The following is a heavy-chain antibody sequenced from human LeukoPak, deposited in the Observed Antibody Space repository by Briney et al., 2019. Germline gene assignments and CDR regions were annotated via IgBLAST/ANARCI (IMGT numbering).Heavy chain of an antibody. CDR2: ISSSSSNI. CDR1: GFTFSRYT. V-gene: IGHV3-21*01. D-gene: IGHD3-3*01. J-gene: IGHJ4*02. CDR3: ARDSGTIFGPTSADF. Sequence: GGSLRLSCAASGFTFSRYTMNWVRQAPGKGLEWVSSISSSSSNIYYADSVKGRFAISRDNAKTSLYLQMNSLRAEDTAVHYCARDSGTIFGPTSADFWGQGTLVTVSS.